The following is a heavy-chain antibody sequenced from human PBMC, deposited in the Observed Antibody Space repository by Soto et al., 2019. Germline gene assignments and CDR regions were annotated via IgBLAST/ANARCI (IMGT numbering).Heavy chain of an antibody. J-gene: IGHJ4*02. CDR2: ISGSGGST. Sequence: PGGSLRLSCVASGFTFSSYAMSWVRQAPGKGLEWVSAISGSGGSTYYADSVKGRFTISRDNSKNTLYLQMNSLRAEDTAVYYCAKHPYDSSGYYYTHWGQGTLVTVSS. CDR1: GFTFSSYA. V-gene: IGHV3-23*01. D-gene: IGHD3-22*01. CDR3: AKHPYDSSGYYYTH.